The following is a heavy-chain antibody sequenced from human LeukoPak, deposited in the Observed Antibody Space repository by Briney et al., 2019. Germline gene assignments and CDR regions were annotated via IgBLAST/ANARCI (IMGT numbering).Heavy chain of an antibody. Sequence: GGSLRLSCAASGFTFSSYWMIWVRQAPGKGLEWVANIKQDGSEKYYVDSVKGRFTISRDNAKNSLYLQMNSLRAEDTAVYYCARDFDVGAVDYWGQGTLVTVSS. V-gene: IGHV3-7*01. J-gene: IGHJ4*02. CDR2: IKQDGSEK. CDR1: GFTFSSYW. CDR3: ARDFDVGAVDY. D-gene: IGHD1-26*01.